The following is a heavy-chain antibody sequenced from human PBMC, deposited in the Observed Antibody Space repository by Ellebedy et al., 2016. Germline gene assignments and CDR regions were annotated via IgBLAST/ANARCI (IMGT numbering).Heavy chain of an antibody. CDR3: ASSSTSPYGMDV. J-gene: IGHJ6*02. Sequence: GESLKISXAASGFTFSSYAMRWVRQAPGKGLEWVSATSCSGGSTYYADSVKGRFTISRDNSKNTLYLQMNSLRAEDTAVYYCASSSTSPYGMDVWGQGTTVTVSS. CDR1: GFTFSSYA. CDR2: TSCSGGST. V-gene: IGHV3-23*01. D-gene: IGHD2-2*01.